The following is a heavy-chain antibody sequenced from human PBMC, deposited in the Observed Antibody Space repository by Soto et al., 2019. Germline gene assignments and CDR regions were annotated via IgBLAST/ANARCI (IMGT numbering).Heavy chain of an antibody. J-gene: IGHJ6*04. CDR1: GGSISSGGYY. V-gene: IGHV4-31*03. CDR3: ARGPFDNYDEFIGMDV. Sequence: QVQLQESGPGLVKPSQTLSLTCTVSGGSISSGGYYWSWIRQHPGKGLEWIGYIYYSGSTYYNPSLRGRFTIPVDTSKNQFSLKLSSVTAADRAGYYCARGPFDNYDEFIGMDVWGKGTRSPSPQ. D-gene: IGHD3-16*01. CDR2: IYYSGST.